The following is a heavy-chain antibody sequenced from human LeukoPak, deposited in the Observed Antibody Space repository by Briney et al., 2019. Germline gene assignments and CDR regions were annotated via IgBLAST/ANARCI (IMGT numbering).Heavy chain of an antibody. V-gene: IGHV4-59*01. J-gene: IGHJ4*02. CDR2: IHYSGST. D-gene: IGHD3-22*01. CDR1: GGSLSSYY. Sequence: PSETLSLTCTVSGGSLSSYYWSWIRQPPGKGLERIGHIHYSGSTNYNPSLKSRVTISVDTSKNQFSLKLSSVTAADTAVYYCASSQYYYDSSGYSAFDYWGQGTLVTVSS. CDR3: ASSQYYYDSSGYSAFDY.